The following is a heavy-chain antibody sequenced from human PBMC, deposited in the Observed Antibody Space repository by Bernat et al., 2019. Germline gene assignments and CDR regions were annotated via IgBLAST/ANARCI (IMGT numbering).Heavy chain of an antibody. Sequence: QVQLVQSGAEVKKPGASVKVSCKASGYTFTNYVMHWVRQAPGQRLEWMGWINGGNGNTKYSQNFQGRVTITRDTSATTAYMELSSLRSEDTAVYYCARWRWGYNWFDPWGQGTLVTVSS. D-gene: IGHD3-16*01. CDR1: GYTFTNYV. CDR3: ARWRWGYNWFDP. J-gene: IGHJ5*02. V-gene: IGHV1-3*01. CDR2: INGGNGNT.